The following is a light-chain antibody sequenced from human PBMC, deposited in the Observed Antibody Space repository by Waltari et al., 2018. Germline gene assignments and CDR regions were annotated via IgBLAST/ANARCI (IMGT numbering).Light chain of an antibody. CDR3: QKYGTLPAT. CDR2: EVP. CDR1: QSLSGTF. Sequence: ELVFTQSPGTLSLSPGERAHLSCSASQSLSGTFAWYQQKPGQAPRLLIYEVPSRASGIPDRFSGSGSRTDFSLTISRLEPEDFAVYYCQKYGTLPATFGQGTKVEFK. V-gene: IGKV3-20*01. J-gene: IGKJ1*01.